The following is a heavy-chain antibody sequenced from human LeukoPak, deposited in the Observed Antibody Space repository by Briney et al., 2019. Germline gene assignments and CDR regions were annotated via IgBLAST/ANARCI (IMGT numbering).Heavy chain of an antibody. J-gene: IGHJ6*02. CDR2: MNPNSGNT. Sequence: GASVKVSCKASGYTFTSYDINWVRQATGQGLEWMGWMNPNSGNTGYAQKFQGRVTMTRNTSISTAYMELSSLRSEDTAVYYCARRPPRIAAAGVYYYYYGMDVWGQGTTVTVSS. D-gene: IGHD6-13*01. CDR3: ARRPPRIAAAGVYYYYYGMDV. CDR1: GYTFTSYD. V-gene: IGHV1-8*01.